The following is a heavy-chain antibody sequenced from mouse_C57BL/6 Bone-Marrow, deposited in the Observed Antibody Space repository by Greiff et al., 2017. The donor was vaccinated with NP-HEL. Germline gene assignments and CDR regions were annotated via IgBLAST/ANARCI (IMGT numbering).Heavy chain of an antibody. D-gene: IGHD1-1*01. CDR1: GYTFTSSW. CDR2: IDPSDSYT. Sequence: QVQLQQPGAELVRPGTSVKLSCKASGYTFTSSWMHWVKQRPGQGLEWIGVIDPSDSYTNYNQKFKGKATLTVDTSSSKAYMQLSSLTSEDSAVYYCARSYYYGSSPYYFDYWGQGTTLTVSS. J-gene: IGHJ2*01. V-gene: IGHV1-59*01. CDR3: ARSYYYGSSPYYFDY.